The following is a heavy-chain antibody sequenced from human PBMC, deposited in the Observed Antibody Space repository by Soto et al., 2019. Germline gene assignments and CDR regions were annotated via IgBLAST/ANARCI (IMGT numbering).Heavy chain of an antibody. CDR3: ARHNSIVYSSSWDAFDY. D-gene: IGHD6-13*01. J-gene: IGHJ4*02. V-gene: IGHV4-59*08. CDR2: IYYSGST. Sequence: QVQLQESGPGLVKPSETLSLTCTVSGGSISSYYWSWIRQPPGKGLEWIGYIYYSGSTNYNPSLKSRVTISVDTSKNQFSLKLSSVTAADTAVYYCARHNSIVYSSSWDAFDYWGQGTLVTVSS. CDR1: GGSISSYY.